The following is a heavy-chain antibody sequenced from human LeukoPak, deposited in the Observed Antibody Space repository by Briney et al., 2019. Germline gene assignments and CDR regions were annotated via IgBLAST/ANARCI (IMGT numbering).Heavy chain of an antibody. CDR2: IRYDGGNK. CDR3: AKGAGFQPAQKWADYYYYMDV. J-gene: IGHJ6*03. V-gene: IGHV3-30*02. Sequence: GGSLRLSCAPSGFTFSAYGMHWVRQAPGNGLEWVAFIRYDGGNKYYADSVKGRFTISRDNSKNMLYLQMNSLRPEDSAEYFFAKGAGFQPAQKWADYYYYMDVWGKGTTVTISS. D-gene: IGHD1-26*01. CDR1: GFTFSAYG.